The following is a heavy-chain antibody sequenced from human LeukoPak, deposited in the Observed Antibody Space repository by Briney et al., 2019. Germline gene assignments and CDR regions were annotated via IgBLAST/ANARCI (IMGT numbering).Heavy chain of an antibody. V-gene: IGHV3-30*18. CDR3: AKDFTSGWTANLFDY. CDR2: ISYDGSNK. CDR1: GFTFSSYG. D-gene: IGHD6-19*01. J-gene: IGHJ4*02. Sequence: GGSLRLSCAASGFTFSSYGMHWVRQAPGKGLEWVAVISYDGSNKYYADSVKGRFTISRDNSKNTLYLQMNSLRAEDTAVYYCAKDFTSGWTANLFDYWGQGTLVTVSS.